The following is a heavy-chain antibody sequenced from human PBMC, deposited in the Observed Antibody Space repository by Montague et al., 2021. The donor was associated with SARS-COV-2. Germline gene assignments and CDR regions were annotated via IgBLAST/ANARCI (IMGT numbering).Heavy chain of an antibody. Sequence: SLRLSCAASGFTFSSYSMHWVRQAPGKGLAWVAVISYDGSNQYYADSAKGRFTISRDNSKNTLYLQMNSLRAEDTAVYYCARVLSGTYLDYFDYWGQGTLVAVSS. CDR1: GFTFSSYS. CDR2: ISYDGSNQ. D-gene: IGHD1-26*01. CDR3: ARVLSGTYLDYFDY. V-gene: IGHV3-30*04. J-gene: IGHJ4*02.